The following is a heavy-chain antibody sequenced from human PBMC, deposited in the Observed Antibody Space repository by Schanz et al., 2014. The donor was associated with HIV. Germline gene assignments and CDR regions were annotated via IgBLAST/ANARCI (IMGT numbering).Heavy chain of an antibody. V-gene: IGHV4-4*07. CDR2: SGSS. Sequence: QVQLQESGPGLVKPSETLSLTCAVSGGSISGYYWSWIRQPAGKGLEWIGRSGSSDYNPSLKSRVSMSVDTAKNQISLEMKSVTAADTAVYFCARQIANRRVNGDYWFDSWGQGTLVTVSS. D-gene: IGHD4-17*01. J-gene: IGHJ5*01. CDR3: ARQIANRRVNGDYWFDS. CDR1: GGSISGYY.